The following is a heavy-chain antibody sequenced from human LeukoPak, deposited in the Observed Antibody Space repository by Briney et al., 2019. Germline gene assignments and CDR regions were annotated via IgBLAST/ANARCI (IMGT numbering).Heavy chain of an antibody. J-gene: IGHJ6*03. CDR2: INPDSGGT. CDR1: GYTFTGYY. V-gene: IGHV1-2*02. D-gene: IGHD1-1*01. Sequence: ASVKVSCKASGYTFTGYYMHWVRQAPGQGLEWMGWINPDSGGTKYAQKFQGRVTMTRDTSISTAYMDLSRLRSDDTAVYYCARGKQLDWAHYYYYYMDVWGKGTTVTVSS. CDR3: ARGKQLDWAHYYYYYMDV.